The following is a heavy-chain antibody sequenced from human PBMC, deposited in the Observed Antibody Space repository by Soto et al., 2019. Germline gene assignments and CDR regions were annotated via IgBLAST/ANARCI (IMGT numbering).Heavy chain of an antibody. CDR2: ISAYNGDT. CDR3: ARDTAASSTPHTNDY. Sequence: ASVKVSCKASGYLFTSYGISWVRQAPGQGLEWMGWISAYNGDTKYAQNLQGTVTLTTDTSTSPAYMELRSLRSDDTAVYYCARDTAASSTPHTNDYWGQGTLVTVSS. CDR1: GYLFTSYG. D-gene: IGHD2-8*01. V-gene: IGHV1-18*01. J-gene: IGHJ4*02.